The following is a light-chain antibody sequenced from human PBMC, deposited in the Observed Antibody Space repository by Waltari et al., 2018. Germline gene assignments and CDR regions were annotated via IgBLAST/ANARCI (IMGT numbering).Light chain of an antibody. J-gene: IGLJ2*01. Sequence: QSALTQPPSASGSPGQSVTISCTGTISDVGGYDYVSWYQQHPGKAPKVMIYEVNKRPSGVPDRFSGSKSGSTASLTVSWLQAYDEAAYYCSSYAGSNTVVFGGGTKLTVL. V-gene: IGLV2-8*01. CDR2: EVN. CDR1: ISDVGGYDY. CDR3: SSYAGSNTVV.